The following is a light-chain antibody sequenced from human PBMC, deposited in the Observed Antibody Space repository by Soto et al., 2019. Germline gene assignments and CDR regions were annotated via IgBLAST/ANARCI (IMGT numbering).Light chain of an antibody. CDR2: AAS. CDR1: QSISSY. J-gene: IGKJ1*01. Sequence: DIQMTHSPSSLSASVGDRVTITCLASQSISSYLNWYQQKPGKAPKLLIYAASSLQSGVPSRFSGSGSGTDFTLTISSLQPEDFATYYCQQSYSTPWPFGQGTKVDIK. CDR3: QQSYSTPWP. V-gene: IGKV1-39*01.